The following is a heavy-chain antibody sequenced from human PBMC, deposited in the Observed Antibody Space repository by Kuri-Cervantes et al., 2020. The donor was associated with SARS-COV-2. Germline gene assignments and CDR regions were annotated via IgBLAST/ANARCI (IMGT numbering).Heavy chain of an antibody. J-gene: IGHJ3*02. Sequence: ASVQDSCKASGYTFTAYYRHWVRHAPGQGLEWMGWNNPNSGGTNYAHESQGWVTMTRDRSISTFYMELSRLRSDDTAVYYCARPTPYRRLVVISQGVAFDIWGQGTMVTVSS. CDR3: ARPTPYRRLVVISQGVAFDI. CDR2: NNPNSGGT. CDR1: GYTFTAYY. D-gene: IGHD3-22*01. V-gene: IGHV1-2*04.